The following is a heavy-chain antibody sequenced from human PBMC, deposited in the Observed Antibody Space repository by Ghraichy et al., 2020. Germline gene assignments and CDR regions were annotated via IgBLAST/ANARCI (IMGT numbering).Heavy chain of an antibody. Sequence: GESLNISCAASGFTFSSYAMSWVRQAPGKGLEWVSAISGSGGSTYYADSVKGRFTISRDNSKNTLYLQMNSLRAEDTAVYYCAKEGKWELRIDYWGQGTLVTVSS. CDR2: ISGSGGST. J-gene: IGHJ4*02. V-gene: IGHV3-23*01. D-gene: IGHD1-26*01. CDR1: GFTFSSYA. CDR3: AKEGKWELRIDY.